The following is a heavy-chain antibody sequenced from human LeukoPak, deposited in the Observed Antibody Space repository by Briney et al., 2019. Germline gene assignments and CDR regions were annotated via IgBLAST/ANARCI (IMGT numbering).Heavy chain of an antibody. V-gene: IGHV3-48*03. CDR3: ARVYSSSWYLDY. Sequence: GGSLRLSRAASGFTFSSYSMNWVRQAPGKGLEWVSYISSSGSTIYYADSVKGRFTISRDNAKNSLYLQMNSLRAEDTAVYYCARVYSSSWYLDYWGQGTLVTVSS. J-gene: IGHJ4*02. CDR1: GFTFSSYS. D-gene: IGHD6-13*01. CDR2: ISSSGSTI.